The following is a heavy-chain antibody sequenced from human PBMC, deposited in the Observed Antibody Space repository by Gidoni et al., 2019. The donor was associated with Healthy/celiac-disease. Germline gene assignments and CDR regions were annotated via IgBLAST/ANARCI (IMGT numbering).Heavy chain of an antibody. CDR2: ISAYNGNT. CDR3: ASDDAVGATCDY. V-gene: IGHV1-18*04. D-gene: IGHD1-26*01. CDR1: GYTFTSYG. J-gene: IGHJ4*02. Sequence: QVQLVQSGAEVKKPGAAVKVSCKAYGYTFTSYGSSWVRQAPVQGLEWMGWISAYNGNTNYAQELQGRVTMTTDTSTSTSYMELRSLRSDDTAVYYCASDDAVGATCDYWGQGTLFTVSS.